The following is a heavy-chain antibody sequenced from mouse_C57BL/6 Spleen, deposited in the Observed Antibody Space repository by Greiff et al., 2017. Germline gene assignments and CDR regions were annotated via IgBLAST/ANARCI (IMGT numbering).Heavy chain of an antibody. CDR3: AREDDGYYSYAMDY. J-gene: IGHJ4*01. CDR2: ISYDGSN. Sequence: VQLQQSGPGLVKPSQSLSLTCSVTGYSITSGYYWNWIRQFPGNKLEWMGYISYDGSNNYNPSLKNRISITRDTSKNQSFLKLNSVTTEDTATYYCAREDDGYYSYAMDYWGQGTSVTVSS. V-gene: IGHV3-6*01. CDR1: GYSITSGYY. D-gene: IGHD2-3*01.